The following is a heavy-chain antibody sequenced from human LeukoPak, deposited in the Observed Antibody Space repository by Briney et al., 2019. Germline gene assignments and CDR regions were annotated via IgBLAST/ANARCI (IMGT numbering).Heavy chain of an antibody. Sequence: GGSLRLSCAASGFTFSSYWMHSVRQAPGKGLVWVSRIHSDGSSTSYADSVRGRFTISRDDARSTLYLQMNSLRAEDTAVYYCARSGWPYYFDYWGQGTLVTVSS. D-gene: IGHD3-22*01. J-gene: IGHJ4*02. CDR2: IHSDGSST. V-gene: IGHV3-74*01. CDR1: GFTFSSYW. CDR3: ARSGWPYYFDY.